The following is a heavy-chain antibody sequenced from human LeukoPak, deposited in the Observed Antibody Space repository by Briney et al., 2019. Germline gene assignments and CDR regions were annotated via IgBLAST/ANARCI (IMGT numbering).Heavy chain of an antibody. D-gene: IGHD6-19*01. CDR3: AKDRDLRYAQWLFDY. V-gene: IGHV3-23*01. CDR2: ISGSGGST. Sequence: AGGSLRLSCAASGFTFSSYAMSWVRQAPGKGLEWVSAISGSGGSTYYADSVKGRFTISRDNSKNTLYLQMNSLRAEDTAVYYCAKDRDLRYAQWLFDYWVQGTLVTVSS. J-gene: IGHJ4*02. CDR1: GFTFSSYA.